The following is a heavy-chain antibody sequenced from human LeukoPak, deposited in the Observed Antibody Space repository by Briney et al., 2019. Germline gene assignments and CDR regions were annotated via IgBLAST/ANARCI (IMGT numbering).Heavy chain of an antibody. CDR2: IRYDGSNK. V-gene: IGHV3-30*02. CDR1: GFTFSSYG. CDR3: AKDGGYCSSTSCPEDNWFDP. Sequence: GGSLRLSCAASGFTFSSYGMHWVRKAPGKGLEWVAFIRYDGSNKYYADSVKGRFTISRDNSKNTLYLQMNSLRAEDTAVYYCAKDGGYCSSTSCPEDNWFDPWGQGTLVTVSS. J-gene: IGHJ5*02. D-gene: IGHD2-2*01.